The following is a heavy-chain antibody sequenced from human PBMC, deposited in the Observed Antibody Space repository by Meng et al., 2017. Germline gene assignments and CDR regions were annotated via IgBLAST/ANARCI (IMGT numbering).Heavy chain of an antibody. CDR2: ISYDGSNK. Sequence: GESLKISCAASGFTFSSYAMHWVRQAPGKGLEWVAVISYDGSNKYYADSVKGRFTISRDNSENTLYLQMNSLRAEDTAVYYCARGQYSSSWYRGYYYYGMDVWGQGTTVTVSS. CDR1: GFTFSSYA. J-gene: IGHJ6*02. V-gene: IGHV3-30*04. CDR3: ARGQYSSSWYRGYYYYGMDV. D-gene: IGHD6-13*01.